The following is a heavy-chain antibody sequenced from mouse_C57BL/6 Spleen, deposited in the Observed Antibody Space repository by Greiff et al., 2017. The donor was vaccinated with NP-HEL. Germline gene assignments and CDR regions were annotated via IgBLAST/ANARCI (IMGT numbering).Heavy chain of an antibody. CDR1: GFNIKNTY. CDR3: AVGYSSGTWFAY. J-gene: IGHJ3*01. D-gene: IGHD3-2*02. V-gene: IGHV14-3*01. CDR2: IDPANGNT. Sequence: EVQGVESVAELVRPGASVKLSCTASGFNIKNTYMHWVKQRPEQGLEWIGRIDPANGNTKYAPKFQGKATITADTSSNTAYLQLSSLTSEDTAIYYCAVGYSSGTWFAYWGQGTLVTVSA.